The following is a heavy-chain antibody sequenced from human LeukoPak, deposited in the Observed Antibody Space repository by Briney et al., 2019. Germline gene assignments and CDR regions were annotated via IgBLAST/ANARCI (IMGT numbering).Heavy chain of an antibody. D-gene: IGHD2-15*01. CDR1: GFTFSSYA. V-gene: IGHV3-30*04. CDR3: ARQYCSGGSCYSRWFDP. Sequence: GGSLRLSCAASGFTFSSYAMHWVRQATGKGLEGVAVISYDGSNKYYADSVKGRFTIYRDNSNNTLYLQMNSLRAEDTAVYYCARQYCSGGSCYSRWFDPWGQGTLVTVSS. CDR2: ISYDGSNK. J-gene: IGHJ5*02.